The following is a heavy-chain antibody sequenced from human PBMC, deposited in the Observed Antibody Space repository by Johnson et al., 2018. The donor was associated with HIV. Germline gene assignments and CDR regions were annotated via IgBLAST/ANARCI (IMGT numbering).Heavy chain of an antibody. Sequence: VQLVESGGGLVQPGRSLRLSCAASGFTFDDYAMHWVRQAPGKGLEWVSGISWNSGSIGYADSVKGRFTISGDNAKNSLYLQMNSLRAEDTALYYCAKAPMITFGGVIVLAGAFDIWGQGTMVTVSS. J-gene: IGHJ3*02. V-gene: IGHV3-9*01. CDR3: AKAPMITFGGVIVLAGAFDI. D-gene: IGHD3-16*02. CDR1: GFTFDDYA. CDR2: ISWNSGSI.